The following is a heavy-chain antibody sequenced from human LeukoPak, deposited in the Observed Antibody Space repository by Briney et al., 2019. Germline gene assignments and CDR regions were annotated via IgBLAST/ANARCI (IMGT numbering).Heavy chain of an antibody. CDR2: TSHSGNT. Sequence: SETLSLTCTVSGASISDYYWNWIRQPPGKGLEWIGYTSHSGNTKYNSSLKSRVTISLDPSTNHFSLNLRSVTAADTAVYYCATGFDSKSTYFDSWGQGTLVTVSS. V-gene: IGHV4-59*01. CDR1: GASISDYY. D-gene: IGHD5-12*01. CDR3: ATGFDSKSTYFDS. J-gene: IGHJ5*01.